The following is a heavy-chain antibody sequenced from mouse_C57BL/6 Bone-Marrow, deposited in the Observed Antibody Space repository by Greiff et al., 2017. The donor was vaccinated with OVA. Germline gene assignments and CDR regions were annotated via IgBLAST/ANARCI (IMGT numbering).Heavy chain of an antibody. CDR2: IDPSDSYT. CDR1: GYTFTSYW. Sequence: QVQLQQPGAELVMPGASVKLSCKASGYTFTSYWMHWVKQRPGQGLEWIGEIDPSDSYTNYNQKFKGKSTLTVDKSSSTAYMQLSSLTSEDSAVYYCARGGNFDVWGTGTTVTVSS. J-gene: IGHJ1*03. V-gene: IGHV1-69*01. CDR3: ARGGNFDV.